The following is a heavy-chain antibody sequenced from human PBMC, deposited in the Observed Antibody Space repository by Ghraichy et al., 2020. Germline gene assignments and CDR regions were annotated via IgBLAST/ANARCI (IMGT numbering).Heavy chain of an antibody. D-gene: IGHD5-18*01. J-gene: IGHJ4*02. CDR3: ARDQGYGYFDY. CDR2: IYSGGST. CDR1: GFTVSSNY. V-gene: IGHV3-53*01. Sequence: LSLTCAASGFTVSSNYMSWVRQAPGKGLEWVSVIYSGGSTYYADSVKGRFTISRDNSKNTLYLQMNSLRAEDTAVYYCARDQGYGYFDYWGQGTLVTVSS.